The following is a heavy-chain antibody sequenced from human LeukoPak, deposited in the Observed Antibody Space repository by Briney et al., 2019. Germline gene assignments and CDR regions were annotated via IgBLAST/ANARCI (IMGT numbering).Heavy chain of an antibody. V-gene: IGHV3-23*01. D-gene: IGHD7-27*01. J-gene: IGHJ4*02. CDR3: AKGLNWGGGYFDY. CDR2: ISGSGGST. CDR1: GFAFGSYA. Sequence: PGGSLRLSCAASGFAFGSYAMTWVRQAPGKGLEWVSGISGSGGSTYYADSVKGRFTISRDNSKNTLYLQMNSLRAEDTAVYYCAKGLNWGGGYFDYWGQGTLVTVSS.